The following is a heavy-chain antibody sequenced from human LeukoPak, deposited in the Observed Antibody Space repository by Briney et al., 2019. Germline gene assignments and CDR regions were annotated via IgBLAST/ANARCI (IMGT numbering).Heavy chain of an antibody. CDR1: AYTFTSYY. J-gene: IGHJ6*04. D-gene: IGHD6-19*01. Sequence: GASVKVSCKASAYTFTSYYMHWVRHAPGQGLEWMGIINPSGGSTSYAQKFQGTVTMTRDTSTSTVYMELSSLGSEDTAVYYCARVYGVAGHRDTFYGMDVWGKGTTVTVSS. CDR3: ARVYGVAGHRDTFYGMDV. CDR2: INPSGGST. V-gene: IGHV1-46*01.